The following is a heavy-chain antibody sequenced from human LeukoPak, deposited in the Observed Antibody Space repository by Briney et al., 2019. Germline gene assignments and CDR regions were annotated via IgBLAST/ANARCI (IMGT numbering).Heavy chain of an antibody. CDR2: IYYSGST. Sequence: SETLSLTCTVSGGSISSSSYSWGWIRQPPGKGLEWIGSIYYSGSTNYNPSLKSRVTISVDTSKNQFSLKLSSVTAADTAVYYGSGSVAVAGTRRVGDYWGQGTLVTVYS. V-gene: IGHV4-39*07. CDR3: SGSVAVAGTRRVGDY. CDR1: GGSISSSSYS. J-gene: IGHJ4*02. D-gene: IGHD6-13*01.